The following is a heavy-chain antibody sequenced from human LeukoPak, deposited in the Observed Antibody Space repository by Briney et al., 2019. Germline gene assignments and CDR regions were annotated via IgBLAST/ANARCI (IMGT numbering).Heavy chain of an antibody. CDR1: GGTFSSYA. D-gene: IGHD1-26*01. CDR3: ARVGREHGVEVDY. CDR2: ISAYNGNT. J-gene: IGHJ4*02. V-gene: IGHV1-18*01. Sequence: VASVKVSCKASGGTFSSYAISWVRQAPGQGLEWMGWISAYNGNTNYAQKLQGRVTMTTDTSTSTAYMELRSLRSDDTAVYYCARVGREHGVEVDYWGQGTLVTVSS.